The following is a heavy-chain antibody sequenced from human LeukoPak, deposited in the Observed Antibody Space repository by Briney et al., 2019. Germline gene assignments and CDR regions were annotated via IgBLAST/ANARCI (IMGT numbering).Heavy chain of an antibody. CDR2: ISYDGSNK. D-gene: IGHD6-19*01. J-gene: IGHJ3*01. V-gene: IGHV3-30-3*01. CDR3: ARRGGSNGWGAFDA. Sequence: GGSLRLSCAASGFTFSSYAMHWVRQAPGKGLEWVAVISYDGSNKYYADSVKGRFTISRDNSKNTLYLQMNSLSREDAAIYYCARRGGSNGWGAFDAWGPGTVVTVSS. CDR1: GFTFSSYA.